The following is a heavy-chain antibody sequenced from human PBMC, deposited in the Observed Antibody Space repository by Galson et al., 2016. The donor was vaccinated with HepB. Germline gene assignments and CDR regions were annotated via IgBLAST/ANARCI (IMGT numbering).Heavy chain of an antibody. J-gene: IGHJ3*02. Sequence: SVKVSCKASGYTFTSYDINWVRQATGQGLEWMGWMNLNSANTAYAQKFQGRVTMTSNTSINTAYMELSSLRSEDTAIYYCARSPTLVRGVIRFGDAFDIWGQGTMVTVSS. CDR3: ARSPTLVRGVIRFGDAFDI. V-gene: IGHV1-8*01. CDR2: MNLNSANT. CDR1: GYTFTSYD. D-gene: IGHD3-10*01.